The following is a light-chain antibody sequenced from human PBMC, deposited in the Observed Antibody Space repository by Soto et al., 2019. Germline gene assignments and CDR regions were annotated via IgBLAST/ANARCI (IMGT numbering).Light chain of an antibody. CDR2: DDS. CDR1: NIGGKS. V-gene: IGLV3-21*02. J-gene: IGLJ1*01. CDR3: QVLDGGTDQNYV. Sequence: LTQPPSVSVAPGQTATTTCGGHNIGGKSVHWYQQRPGQAPVVVVYDDSDRPSGIPERFSGSNSGNTATLTITSVEAGDEADYFCQVLDGGTDQNYVFGPGTKVTVL.